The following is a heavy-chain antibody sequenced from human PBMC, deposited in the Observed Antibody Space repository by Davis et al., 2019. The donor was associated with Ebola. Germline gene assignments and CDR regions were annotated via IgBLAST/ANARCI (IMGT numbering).Heavy chain of an antibody. CDR2: IFYSGTP. D-gene: IGHD2-21*01. CDR1: GASISNPDDYF. Sequence: SETLSLTCTVSGASISNPDDYFWSCIRKPSGKGLEWNGTIFYSGTPYYNPSLKSRVTISVDTSKNQFSVRLRSLTAADTAVYYCARAETRGSIAVWFDPWGQGTLVTVSS. J-gene: IGHJ5*02. CDR3: ARAETRGSIAVWFDP. V-gene: IGHV4-39*01.